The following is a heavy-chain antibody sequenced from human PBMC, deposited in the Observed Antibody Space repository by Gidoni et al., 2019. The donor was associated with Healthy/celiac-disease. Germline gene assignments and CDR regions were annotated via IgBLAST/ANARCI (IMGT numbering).Heavy chain of an antibody. CDR2: IWYDGSNK. Sequence: QVQLVESGGGVVQPGRSLRLSCAASVFTFSSYGMHWVRPAPGKGLEWVAVIWYDGSNKYYADSVKGRFTISRDNSKNTLYLQMNSRRAEDTAVYYCARVGVPYDYDSSGCLDYWGQGTLVTVSS. J-gene: IGHJ4*02. CDR3: ARVGVPYDYDSSGCLDY. CDR1: VFTFSSYG. D-gene: IGHD3-22*01. V-gene: IGHV3-33*01.